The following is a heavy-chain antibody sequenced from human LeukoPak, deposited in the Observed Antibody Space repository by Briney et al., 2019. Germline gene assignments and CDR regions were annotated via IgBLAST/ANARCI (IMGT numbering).Heavy chain of an antibody. CDR1: GGSFSGYY. V-gene: IGHV4-34*01. D-gene: IGHD4-17*01. CDR3: ARDYDYGDAYGMDV. CDR2: INHSGST. J-gene: IGHJ6*02. Sequence: SETPSLTCAVYGGSFSGYYWSWIRQSPGKGLEWIGEINHSGSTNYNPSLKSRVTMSVDTSQNQVSLKVSSVTAADTAVYYCARDYDYGDAYGMDVWGQGTTVTVSS.